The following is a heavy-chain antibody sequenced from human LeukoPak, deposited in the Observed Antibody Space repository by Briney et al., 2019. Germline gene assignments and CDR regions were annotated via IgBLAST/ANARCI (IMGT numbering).Heavy chain of an antibody. J-gene: IGHJ4*02. CDR2: ICVAANT. V-gene: IGHV3-13*01. CDR3: ASLIVVVPAVRQLAPPDY. D-gene: IGHD2-2*01. CDR1: GFTFSSHD. Sequence: PGGSLRLSCAASGFTFSSHDMHWVRQATGKGLEWVSAICVAANTFYSGSVKGRFTISRENAKNSLYLLMSSLRAEDTAVYYCASLIVVVPAVRQLAPPDYWGQGTLVTVSS.